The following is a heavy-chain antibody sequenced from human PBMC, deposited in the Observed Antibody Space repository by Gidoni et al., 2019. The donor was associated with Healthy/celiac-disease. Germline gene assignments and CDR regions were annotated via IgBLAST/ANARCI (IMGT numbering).Heavy chain of an antibody. V-gene: IGHV2-26*01. J-gene: IGHJ4*02. Sequence: VTLQESGPVLVKPTETLTLTCTVPGFSLSNARMGVSWIRQPPGKALEWLAHIFSNDEKSYSTSLKSRLTISRDTAKSQVVLTMTNMDPVDTATYYCARIIAVAMFDYWGQGTLVTVSS. D-gene: IGHD6-19*01. CDR2: IFSNDEK. CDR1: GFSLSNARMG. CDR3: ARIIAVAMFDY.